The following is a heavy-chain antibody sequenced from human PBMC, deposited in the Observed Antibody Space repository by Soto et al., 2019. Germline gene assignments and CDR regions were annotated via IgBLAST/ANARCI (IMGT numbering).Heavy chain of an antibody. CDR3: ATWAYDSSGYYSPFDY. CDR2: FDPEDGET. Sequence: ASVKVSCKVSGYTLTELSMHWVRQAPGKGLEWMGGFDPEDGETIYAQKFQGRVTMTEDTSTDTAYMELSSLRSEDTAVYYCATWAYDSSGYYSPFDYWGQGTLVTVSS. D-gene: IGHD3-22*01. J-gene: IGHJ4*02. CDR1: GYTLTELS. V-gene: IGHV1-24*01.